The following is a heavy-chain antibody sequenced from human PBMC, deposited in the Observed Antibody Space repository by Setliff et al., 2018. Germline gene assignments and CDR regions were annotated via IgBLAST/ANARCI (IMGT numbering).Heavy chain of an antibody. CDR2: ISAYNGNT. CDR3: ARDTKFLEWFQNGVAFDI. D-gene: IGHD3-3*01. J-gene: IGHJ3*02. Sequence: ASVKVSCKASGYTFISYGISWGRQAPGQGLEWMGWISAYNGNTNYGQKYQGRVTMTTDTSTNTVYMELRSLRSDDTAVYYCARDTKFLEWFQNGVAFDIWGQGTMVTVSS. V-gene: IGHV1-18*01. CDR1: GYTFISYG.